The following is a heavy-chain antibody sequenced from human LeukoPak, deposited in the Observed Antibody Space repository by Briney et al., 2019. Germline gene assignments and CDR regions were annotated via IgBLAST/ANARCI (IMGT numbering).Heavy chain of an antibody. V-gene: IGHV3-33*05. J-gene: IGHJ4*02. Sequence: PGGSLRLSCAASGFTFSSYGMHWVRQAPGKGLEWVAVISYDGSNKYYADSVKGRFTISRDNSKNTLYLQMNSLRAEDTAVYYCARENSYGYFDYWGQGTLVTVSS. CDR3: ARENSYGYFDY. CDR2: ISYDGSNK. CDR1: GFTFSSYG. D-gene: IGHD5-18*01.